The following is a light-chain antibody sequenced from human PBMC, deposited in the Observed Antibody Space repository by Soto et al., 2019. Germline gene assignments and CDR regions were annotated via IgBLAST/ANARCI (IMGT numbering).Light chain of an antibody. CDR1: QSINSW. Sequence: DIQMTKSPSTLSGSVGDRVTITCRASQSINSWLAWYQQKPGKTPKVLIYKASSLESGVPSRFSGSGSGTEFTLTISSLQPDDFATYYCQQYHSYWTFGQGTKVDIK. J-gene: IGKJ1*01. CDR3: QQYHSYWT. CDR2: KAS. V-gene: IGKV1-5*03.